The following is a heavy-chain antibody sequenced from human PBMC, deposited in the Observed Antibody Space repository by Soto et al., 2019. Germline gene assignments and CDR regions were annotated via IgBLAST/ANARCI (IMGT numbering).Heavy chain of an antibody. D-gene: IGHD6-13*01. J-gene: IGHJ4*02. CDR2: IYYSGST. CDR3: ARGNRSKPMAAADY. CDR1: GGSISSGGYY. V-gene: IGHV4-31*03. Sequence: QVQLQESGPGLVKPSQTLSLTCTVSGGSISSGGYYWSWIRQHPGKGLEWIGYIYYSGSTYYNPSLKSRVTXXVXPXXHPSSLKLSSVTAADTAVYYCARGNRSKPMAAADYWGQGTLVTVSS.